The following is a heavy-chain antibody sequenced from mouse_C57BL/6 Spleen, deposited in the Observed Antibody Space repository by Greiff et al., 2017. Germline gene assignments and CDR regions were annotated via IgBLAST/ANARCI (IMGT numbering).Heavy chain of an antibody. J-gene: IGHJ3*01. V-gene: IGHV2-9-1*01. D-gene: IGHD2-4*01. Sequence: VHLVESGPGLVAPSQSLSITCTVSGFSLTSYAISWVRQPPGKGLEWLGALWTGGGTNYNSALKSRLSISKDNSKSQVFLKMNSLQTDDTARYYCARNSDYAAWFAYWGQGTLVTVSA. CDR2: LWTGGGT. CDR1: GFSLTSYA. CDR3: ARNSDYAAWFAY.